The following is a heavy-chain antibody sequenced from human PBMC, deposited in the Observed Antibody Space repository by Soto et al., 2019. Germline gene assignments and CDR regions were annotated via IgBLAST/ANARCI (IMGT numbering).Heavy chain of an antibody. V-gene: IGHV1-3*01. CDR3: ARGIQAGFDY. J-gene: IGHJ4*01. CDR2: INADNGNT. CDR1: GYTFTSYA. Sequence: ASVKVSCKASGYTFTSYAMHWVRQAPGQRLEWMGWINADNGNTNYSQKFQGRVTMTRNTSISTAYMELSSLRSEDTAVYYCARGIQAGFDYWGHGTLVTVSS.